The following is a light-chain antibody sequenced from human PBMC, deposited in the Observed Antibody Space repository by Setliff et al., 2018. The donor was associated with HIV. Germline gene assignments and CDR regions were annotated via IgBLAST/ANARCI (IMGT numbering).Light chain of an antibody. J-gene: IGLJ1*01. CDR2: DNN. Sequence: VLTQPPSVSAAPGQKVTISCSGSSSNIGNNYVSWYQQLPGTAPKLLIYDNNKRPSGIPDRFSGSKSGTSATLGITGLQTGDEADYYCGTWDSSLSSYVFGTGTKVTVL. V-gene: IGLV1-51*01. CDR1: SSNIGNNY. CDR3: GTWDSSLSSYV.